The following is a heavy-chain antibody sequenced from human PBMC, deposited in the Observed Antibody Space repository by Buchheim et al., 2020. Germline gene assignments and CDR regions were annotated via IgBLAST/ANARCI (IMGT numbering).Heavy chain of an antibody. D-gene: IGHD3-22*01. CDR3: ARDWFWSEYYDSSGYRYYYYYGMDV. CDR2: ISYDGSNK. V-gene: IGHV3-30*04. Sequence: QVQLVESGGGVVQPGRSLRLSCAASGFTFSSYAMHWVRQAPGKGLEWVAVISYDGSNKYYADSVKGRFTISRDNSKNTLSLQMNSLRDEDTAVYYCARDWFWSEYYDSSGYRYYYYYGMDVWGQGTT. J-gene: IGHJ6*02. CDR1: GFTFSSYA.